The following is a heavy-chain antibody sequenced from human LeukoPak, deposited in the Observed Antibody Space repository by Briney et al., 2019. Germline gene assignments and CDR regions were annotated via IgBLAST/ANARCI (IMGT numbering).Heavy chain of an antibody. J-gene: IGHJ5*02. CDR3: ARLRRGYSGYDNLGWSDP. CDR1: GGSTSSYY. CDR2: IYYSGST. D-gene: IGHD5-12*01. V-gene: IGHV4-59*08. Sequence: SETLSLTCTVSGGSTSSYYWSWIRQPPGKGLEWIGYIYYSGSTNYNPSLKSRVTISVDTSKNQFSLKLSSVTAADTAVYYCARLRRGYSGYDNLGWSDPWGQGTLVTVSS.